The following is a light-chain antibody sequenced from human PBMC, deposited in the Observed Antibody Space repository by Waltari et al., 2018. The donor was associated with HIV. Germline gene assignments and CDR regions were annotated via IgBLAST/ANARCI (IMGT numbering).Light chain of an antibody. CDR1: QSLLFRSTNKNY. V-gene: IGKV4-1*01. J-gene: IGKJ1*01. CDR2: WAS. Sequence: DIVMTQSPDSLIVSLGERATINCKSSQSLLFRSTNKNYLAWYQQKPGQPPKLLLYWASTRESEVPDRFSGSGSGTDFALTISSLQAEDAAVYYCQQFYDFPRTFGQGTKVEIK. CDR3: QQFYDFPRT.